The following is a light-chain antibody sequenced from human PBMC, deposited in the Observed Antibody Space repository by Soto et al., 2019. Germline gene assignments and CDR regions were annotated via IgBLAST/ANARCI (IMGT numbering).Light chain of an antibody. Sequence: DIQMTQSPSTLSASVRDRVTITCRASQTINSWLAWYQQKPGKAPKLLIYKASSLESGVPSRFSGSGSGTEFTLTISSLQPDDFATYYCQHYNSYPWTFGQGTKLEIK. CDR2: KAS. CDR1: QTINSW. J-gene: IGKJ2*02. CDR3: QHYNSYPWT. V-gene: IGKV1-5*03.